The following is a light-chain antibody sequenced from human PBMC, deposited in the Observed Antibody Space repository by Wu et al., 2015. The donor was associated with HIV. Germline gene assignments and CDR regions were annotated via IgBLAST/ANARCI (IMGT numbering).Light chain of an antibody. J-gene: IGKJ4*01. V-gene: IGKV3-20*01. CDR3: QQYGRSSIT. CDR1: QSVSSSY. CDR2: GAS. Sequence: EIVLTQSPGTLSLSPGERATLSCRASQSVSSSYIAWYQQKPGRAPSLLIYGASSRATGIPDRFSGSGSGTDFTLTISRLEPEDFAVYYCQQYGRSSITFGGGPKWRSN.